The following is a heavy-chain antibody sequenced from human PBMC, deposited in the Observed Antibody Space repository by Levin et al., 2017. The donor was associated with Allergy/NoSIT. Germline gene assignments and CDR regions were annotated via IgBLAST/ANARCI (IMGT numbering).Heavy chain of an antibody. D-gene: IGHD6-6*01. CDR2: LYPGDSDT. Sequence: VASVKVSCKGSGYSFTSYWIGWVRQMPGKGLEWMGILYPGDSDTRYSPSFQGQVTISADKSISTAYLQWSSLKASDTAMYYCARFSDYRTSSSPFDYWGQGTLVTVSS. V-gene: IGHV5-51*01. CDR3: ARFSDYRTSSSPFDY. J-gene: IGHJ4*02. CDR1: GYSFTSYW.